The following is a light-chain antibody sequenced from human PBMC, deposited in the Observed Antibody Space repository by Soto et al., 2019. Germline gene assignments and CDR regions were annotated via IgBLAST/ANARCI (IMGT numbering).Light chain of an antibody. Sequence: QSVLTQPPSVSGAPGQRVTISCTGSSSNIGAGYDVHWYQHLPGTAPKLLIYDNSNRPSGVPDRFSGSKSGTSASLAITGLQAEDEADYYCQSYDSSLSAPYVFGTGTKRTVL. CDR1: SSNIGAGYD. CDR3: QSYDSSLSAPYV. J-gene: IGLJ1*01. CDR2: DNS. V-gene: IGLV1-40*01.